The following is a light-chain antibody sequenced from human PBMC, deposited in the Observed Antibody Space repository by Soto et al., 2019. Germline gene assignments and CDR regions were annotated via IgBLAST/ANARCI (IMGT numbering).Light chain of an antibody. V-gene: IGKV3-20*01. CDR3: QQYGSSPRT. CDR1: QSVSSSN. Sequence: ETVLTQSPGTLSLSPGESATLSCRASQSVSSSNLAWYQQKPGQAPRLLIYGASSRATGIPDRFSGSGSGTDFTLTISRLEPEDFAVYYCQQYGSSPRTFGQGTKVEIK. CDR2: GAS. J-gene: IGKJ1*01.